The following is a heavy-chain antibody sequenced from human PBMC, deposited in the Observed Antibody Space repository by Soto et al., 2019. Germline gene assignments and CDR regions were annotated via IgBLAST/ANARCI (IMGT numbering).Heavy chain of an antibody. D-gene: IGHD2-15*01. CDR1: GGSISSYY. CDR2: IYYSGST. V-gene: IGHV4-59*01. J-gene: IGHJ6*03. CDR3: ARGAYCSGGSCYSFYYYYYMDV. Sequence: SETLSLTCTVSGGSISSYYWSWIRQPPGKGLEWIGYIYYSGSTNYNPSLKSRVTISVDTSRNQFSLKLSSVIAADTAVYYCARGAYCSGGSCYSFYYYYYMDVWGKGTTVTVSS.